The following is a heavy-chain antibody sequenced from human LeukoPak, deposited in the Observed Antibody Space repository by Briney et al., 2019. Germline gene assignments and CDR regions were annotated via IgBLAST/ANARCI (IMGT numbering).Heavy chain of an antibody. CDR1: GFTFSSYT. J-gene: IGHJ4*02. CDR3: AKDGGLWVSAHWGDS. CDR2: ITTSDGNT. D-gene: IGHD7-27*01. V-gene: IGHV3-23*01. Sequence: GGSLRLSCAASGFTFSSYTMSWVRQAPGKGLEWVSTITTSDGNTYYAGSVKGRFTVSGDNSKNTLFLQMNSLRAEDTAVYYCAKDGGLWVSAHWGDSWGRGTLVTVSS.